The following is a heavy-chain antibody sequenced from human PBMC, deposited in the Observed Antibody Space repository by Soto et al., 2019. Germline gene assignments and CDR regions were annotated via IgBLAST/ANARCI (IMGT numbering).Heavy chain of an antibody. D-gene: IGHD2-21*01. V-gene: IGHV3-23*01. CDR1: GFTFSSYA. J-gene: IGHJ6*03. CDR2: ISGSGGST. CDR3: AKAAVMGYYYYYMDV. Sequence: GGSLRLSCAASGFTFSSYAMSWVRQAPGKGLEWVSAISGSGGSTYYADSVKGRFTISRDSSRNTLYLQMNSLRAEDTAVYYCAKAAVMGYYYYYMDVWGKGTTVTVSS.